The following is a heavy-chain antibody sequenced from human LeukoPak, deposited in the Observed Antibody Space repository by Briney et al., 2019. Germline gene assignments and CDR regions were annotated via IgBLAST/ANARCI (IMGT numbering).Heavy chain of an antibody. Sequence: PGGSLRLSRAASGFTFSSYGMHWVRQAPGKGLEWVAVISYDGSNKYYADSVKGRFTISRDNSKNTLYLQMNSLRAEDTAVYYCASMGATTVDYFDYWGQGTLVTVSS. J-gene: IGHJ4*02. CDR3: ASMGATTVDYFDY. V-gene: IGHV3-30*03. CDR2: ISYDGSNK. D-gene: IGHD1-26*01. CDR1: GFTFSSYG.